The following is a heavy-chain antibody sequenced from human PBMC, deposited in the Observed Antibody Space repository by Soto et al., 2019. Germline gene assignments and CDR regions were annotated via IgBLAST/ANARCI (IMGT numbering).Heavy chain of an antibody. CDR3: ARELMTTITYFDY. CDR1: GFTFSDHY. D-gene: IGHD4-4*01. V-gene: IGHV3-72*01. Sequence: GVLRLSCAASGFTFSDHYMDWVRQAPGKGLEWVGRTRNEANSYTTEYAASVKGRFTISRDDSKNSVYLQMSGLKAEDTAVYYCARELMTTITYFDYWGQGTLVTVSS. J-gene: IGHJ4*02. CDR2: TRNEANSYTT.